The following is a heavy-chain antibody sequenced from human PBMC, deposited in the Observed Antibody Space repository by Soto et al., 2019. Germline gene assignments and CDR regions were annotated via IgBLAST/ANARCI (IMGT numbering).Heavy chain of an antibody. D-gene: IGHD6-13*01. Sequence: GSLRLSCAASGFTFDDYTMHWVRQAPGKGLEWVSLISWDGGSTYYADSVKGRFTISRDNSKNSLYLQMNSLRTEDTALYYCAKDTGYSSSWYFDYWGQGTLVTVSS. J-gene: IGHJ4*02. CDR3: AKDTGYSSSWYFDY. V-gene: IGHV3-43*01. CDR1: GFTFDDYT. CDR2: ISWDGGST.